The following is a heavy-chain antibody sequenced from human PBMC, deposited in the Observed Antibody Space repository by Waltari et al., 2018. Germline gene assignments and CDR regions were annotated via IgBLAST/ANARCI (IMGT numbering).Heavy chain of an antibody. J-gene: IGHJ4*02. V-gene: IGHV3-33*06. CDR3: AKSHRHYYDSSGYLDY. Sequence: QVQLVESGGGVVQPGRSLRLSCAASGFPFSSYGMHWVRQAPGKGLEWVAVIWYDGSNKYYADSVKGRFTISRDNSKNTLYLQMNSLRAEDTAVYYCAKSHRHYYDSSGYLDYWGQGTLVTVSS. CDR2: IWYDGSNK. CDR1: GFPFSSYG. D-gene: IGHD3-22*01.